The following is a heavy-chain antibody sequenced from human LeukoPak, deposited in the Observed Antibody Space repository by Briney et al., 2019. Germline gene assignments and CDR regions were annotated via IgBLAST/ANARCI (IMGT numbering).Heavy chain of an antibody. Sequence: PSETLSLTCTVSGGSISGYYWTWIRQSAGKGLEWIGRIYHTGSTHYNPSLMSRVTMSVDKSKNQISLKLRSATAADTAMYYRARESNRLSARSSTYFYYMDVWGKATAVTVSS. CDR2: IYHTGST. CDR3: ARESNRLSARSSTYFYYMDV. CDR1: GGSISGYY. D-gene: IGHD6-6*01. J-gene: IGHJ6*03. V-gene: IGHV4-4*07.